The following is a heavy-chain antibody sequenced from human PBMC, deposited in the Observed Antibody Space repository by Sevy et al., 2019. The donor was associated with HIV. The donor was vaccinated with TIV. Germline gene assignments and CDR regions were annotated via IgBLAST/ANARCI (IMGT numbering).Heavy chain of an antibody. CDR1: GFTFSSYS. Sequence: GGSLRLSCAASGFTFSSYSMNWVRQAPGKGLEWVSSISSSSSYIYYADSVKGRFTISRDNAKNSLYLQMNSLRAEDTAVYYCARDESDRIKEGIWYFDLWGRGTLVTVSS. J-gene: IGHJ2*01. V-gene: IGHV3-21*01. CDR2: ISSSSSYI. CDR3: ARDESDRIKEGIWYFDL.